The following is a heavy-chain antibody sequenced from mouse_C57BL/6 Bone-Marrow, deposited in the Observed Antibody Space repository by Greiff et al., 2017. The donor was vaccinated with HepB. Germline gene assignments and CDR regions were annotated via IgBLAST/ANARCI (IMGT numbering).Heavy chain of an antibody. Sequence: LVEPGASVKISCKASGYTFTDYYMNWVKQSHGKSLEWIGDINPNNGGTSYNQKFKGKATLTVDKSSSTAYMELRSLTSEDSAVYYCARRTAQADYWGQGTTLTVSS. V-gene: IGHV1-26*01. CDR1: GYTFTDYY. J-gene: IGHJ2*01. CDR3: ARRTAQADY. CDR2: INPNNGGT. D-gene: IGHD3-2*02.